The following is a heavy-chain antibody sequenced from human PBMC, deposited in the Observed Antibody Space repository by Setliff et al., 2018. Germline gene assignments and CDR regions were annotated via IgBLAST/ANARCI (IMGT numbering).Heavy chain of an antibody. V-gene: IGHV4-39*07. D-gene: IGHD4-4*01. CDR2: IFYGGST. CDR3: ASYRQDVNY. J-gene: IGHJ4*02. Sequence: SETLSLTCTVSGASISSSSYYWAWIRQPPGRGLELIGSIFYGGSTYYNPSLKSRVTISIDASKNQFSLKLDSVTAADTAVYYCASYRQDVNYWGQGTLVTVSS. CDR1: GASISSSSYY.